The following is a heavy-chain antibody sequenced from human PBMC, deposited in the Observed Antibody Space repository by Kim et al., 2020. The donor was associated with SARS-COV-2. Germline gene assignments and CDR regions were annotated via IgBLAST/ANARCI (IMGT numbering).Heavy chain of an antibody. CDR1: GFTFSSYA. Sequence: GGSLRLSCAASGFTFSSYAMHWVRQAPGKGLEWVAVISYDGSNKYYADSVKGRFTISRDNSKNTLYLQMNSLRAEDTAVYYCAREVVVVAALLHWGQGTLVTVSS. CDR3: AREVVVVAALLH. CDR2: ISYDGSNK. J-gene: IGHJ4*02. V-gene: IGHV3-30*04. D-gene: IGHD2-15*01.